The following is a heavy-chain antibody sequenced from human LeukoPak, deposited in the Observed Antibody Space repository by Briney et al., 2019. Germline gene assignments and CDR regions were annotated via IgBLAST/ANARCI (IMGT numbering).Heavy chain of an antibody. Sequence: PGRSLRLSCAASGFTFSSYAMSWVRQAPGKGLEWVSAISGSGGSTYYADSVKGRFTISRDNSKNMLYLQMNSLRAEDTAVYYCAKEGAASSGWYGDAFDIWGQGTMVTVSS. V-gene: IGHV3-23*01. CDR2: ISGSGGST. J-gene: IGHJ3*02. D-gene: IGHD6-19*01. CDR3: AKEGAASSGWYGDAFDI. CDR1: GFTFSSYA.